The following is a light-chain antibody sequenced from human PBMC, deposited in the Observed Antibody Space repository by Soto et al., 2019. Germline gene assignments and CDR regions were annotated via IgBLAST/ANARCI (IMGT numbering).Light chain of an antibody. J-gene: IGKJ1*01. CDR2: KAS. CDR3: QHYNTYPWT. CDR1: QSISSW. V-gene: IGKV1-5*03. Sequence: IHMTQSPSILSASVIDIVTITFLASQSISSWLAWYQQKPGKAPNLLIYKASHLENGVPSRFSGSGSGTEFTLTISSLQPGDFATYYCQHYNTYPWTFGQGTKVDIK.